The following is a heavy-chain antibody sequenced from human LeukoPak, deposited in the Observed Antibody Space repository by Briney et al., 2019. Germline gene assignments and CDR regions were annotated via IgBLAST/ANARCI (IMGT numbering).Heavy chain of an antibody. D-gene: IGHD3-3*01. CDR3: TRDPYPDFWGGPWSYYGMDV. V-gene: IGHV3-30*03. J-gene: IGHJ6*02. CDR1: GFTFSSYG. CDR2: ISYDGSNK. Sequence: GGSLRLSCAASGFTFSSYGMHWVRQAPGKGLEWVAVISYDGSNKYYADSVKGRFTISRDNSKNTLYLQMNSLRAEDTAVYHCTRDPYPDFWGGPWSYYGMDVLGPGTRVTVSS.